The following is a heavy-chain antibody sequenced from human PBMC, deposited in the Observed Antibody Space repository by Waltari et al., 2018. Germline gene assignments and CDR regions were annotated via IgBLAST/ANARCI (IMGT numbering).Heavy chain of an antibody. J-gene: IGHJ4*02. D-gene: IGHD3-22*01. V-gene: IGHV4-31*01. Sequence: QVQLQESGPGLVKPSQTLSLTCTVSGGSISSGGYYWSWIRQHPGKGLEWIGYIYDSGRTDYNPSLKRLVTISVDTSKNQFSLKLSSVTAADTAVYYCARSYYYDSTGLGYWGQGTLVTVSS. CDR2: IYDSGRT. CDR1: GGSISSGGYY. CDR3: ARSYYYDSTGLGY.